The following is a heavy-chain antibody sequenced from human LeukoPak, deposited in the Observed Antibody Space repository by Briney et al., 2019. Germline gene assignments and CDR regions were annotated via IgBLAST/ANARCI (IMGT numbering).Heavy chain of an antibody. CDR2: IYYSGAN. CDR1: GGSISSSTYY. V-gene: IGHV4-39*02. CDR3: VRVRGYWLVRGYLDY. J-gene: IGHJ4*02. D-gene: IGHD6-19*01. Sequence: TPSETLSLTCTVSGGSISSSTYYWGWIRQPPGKGLEWIGSIYYSGANHYNPSLKSRVTMSVDTSKNQFSVKLTSVTATDTAVYYCVRVRGYWLVRGYLDYWGQGTQVTVSS.